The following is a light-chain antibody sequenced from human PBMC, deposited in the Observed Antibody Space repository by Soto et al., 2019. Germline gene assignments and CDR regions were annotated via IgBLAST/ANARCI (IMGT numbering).Light chain of an antibody. J-gene: IGKJ1*01. V-gene: IGKV3-11*01. CDR1: ESVNIY. Sequence: EIVLTQSPATLSLSQGESATLSCRSSESVNIYISWYQQKPAQAPRLLIYDASNRATGIPTRFSGSGSGTDFSLTISSLEPEDFEVYYCQQRSIWPWTTFGQGTRVELK. CDR2: DAS. CDR3: QQRSIWPWTT.